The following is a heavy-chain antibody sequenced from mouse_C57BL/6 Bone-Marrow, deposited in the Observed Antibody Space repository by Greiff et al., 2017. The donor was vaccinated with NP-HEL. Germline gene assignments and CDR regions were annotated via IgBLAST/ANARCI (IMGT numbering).Heavy chain of an antibody. CDR1: GYTFTSYG. Sequence: VQLQESGAELARPGASVKLSCKASGYTFTSYGISWVKQRTGQGLEWIGEIYPRSGNTYYNEKFKGKATLTADKSSSTAYMELRSLTSEDSAVYFCARLRGTAPAWFAYWGQGTLVTVSA. CDR2: IYPRSGNT. J-gene: IGHJ3*01. D-gene: IGHD3-3*01. CDR3: ARLRGTAPAWFAY. V-gene: IGHV1-81*01.